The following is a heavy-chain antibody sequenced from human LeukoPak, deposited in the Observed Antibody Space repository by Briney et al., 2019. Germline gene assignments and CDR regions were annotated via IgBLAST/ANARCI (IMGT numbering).Heavy chain of an antibody. D-gene: IGHD3-9*01. CDR3: ARSNYDILTGYYGANDY. J-gene: IGHJ4*02. V-gene: IGHV4-39*01. Sequence: SETLSLTCTVSGGSISNSSYYWGWIRQPPGKGLEWIGSIYYSGSTYYNPSLKSRVTISVDTSKNQFSLKLSSVTAADTAVYYCARSNYDILTGYYGANDYWGQGTLVTVSS. CDR1: GGSISNSSYY. CDR2: IYYSGST.